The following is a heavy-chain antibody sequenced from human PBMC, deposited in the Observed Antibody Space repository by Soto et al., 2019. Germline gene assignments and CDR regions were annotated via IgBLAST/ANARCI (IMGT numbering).Heavy chain of an antibody. CDR1: GYSFTSYW. J-gene: IGHJ6*02. Sequence: GESLKISCKGSGYSFTSYWIGWVRQMPGKGLEWLGIIYPGDSDTRYSPSFQGQVTISADKSISTAYLQWSSLKASDTAMYYCAGGGVRGVITRTRHHYGMDVWGPGTTVTVSS. CDR3: AGGGVRGVITRTRHHYGMDV. CDR2: IYPGDSDT. D-gene: IGHD3-10*01. V-gene: IGHV5-51*01.